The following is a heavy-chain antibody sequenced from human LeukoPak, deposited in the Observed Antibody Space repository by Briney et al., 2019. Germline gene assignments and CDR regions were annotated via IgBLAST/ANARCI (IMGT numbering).Heavy chain of an antibody. CDR1: GFTFSIYT. CDR3: ASTGWRSGWFDP. CDR2: ISSSSTI. Sequence: AGSLRLSCAASGFTFSIYTMNWVRQAPGKGLEWVSHISSSSTIYYADSVKGRFTISRDNAKNSLYLQMNSLRVEDTAVYYCASTGWRSGWFDPWGQGTLVTVSS. J-gene: IGHJ5*02. D-gene: IGHD3-9*01. V-gene: IGHV3-48*04.